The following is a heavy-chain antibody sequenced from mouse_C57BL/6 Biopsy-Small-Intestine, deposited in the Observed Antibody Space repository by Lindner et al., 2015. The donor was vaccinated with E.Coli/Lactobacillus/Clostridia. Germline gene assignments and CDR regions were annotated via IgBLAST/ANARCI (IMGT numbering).Heavy chain of an antibody. CDR2: ISVYNGDT. Sequence: SVKVSCKASGYTFTSYAISWVRQAPGQGLEWMGWISVYNGDTNYVQEVQGRVTMTTDTSKSTAYMELRSLGSDDTAVYYCARAAAYGGVVVPAACLDYWGQGTLVTVSS. CDR3: ARAAAYGGVVVPAACLDY. V-gene: IGHV1-20*02. J-gene: IGHJ4*01. D-gene: IGHD1-1*02. CDR1: GYTFTSYA.